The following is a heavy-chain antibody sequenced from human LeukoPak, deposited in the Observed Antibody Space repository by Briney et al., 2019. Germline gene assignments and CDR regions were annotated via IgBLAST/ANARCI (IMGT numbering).Heavy chain of an antibody. CDR3: AREGERRNYYDSSGYDY. D-gene: IGHD3-22*01. CDR2: IYTSGST. V-gene: IGHV4-4*07. Sequence: SETLSLTCTVSGGSISSYYWSWIRQPAGKGLEWIGRIYTSGSTNYNPSLKSRVTMSAGTSKNQFSLKLSSVTAADTAVYYCAREGERRNYYDSSGYDYWGQGTLVTVSS. J-gene: IGHJ4*02. CDR1: GGSISSYY.